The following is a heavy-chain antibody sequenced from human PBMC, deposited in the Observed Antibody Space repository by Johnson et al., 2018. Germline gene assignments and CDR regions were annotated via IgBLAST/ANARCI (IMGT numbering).Heavy chain of an antibody. CDR1: GFTVSSNY. CDR3: ARETPMRCSGGSGQPDAFDI. J-gene: IGHJ3*02. Sequence: VQLVESGGGLVQPGGSLRLSCAASGFTVSSNYMSWVRQAPGKGLEWVSVIYSGGSTYYADSVKGRFTISRDNSKNTLYLQMNSLRDEDTAIYSCARETPMRCSGGSGQPDAFDIWGQGTMVTVSS. V-gene: IGHV3-66*02. CDR2: IYSGGST. D-gene: IGHD2-15*01.